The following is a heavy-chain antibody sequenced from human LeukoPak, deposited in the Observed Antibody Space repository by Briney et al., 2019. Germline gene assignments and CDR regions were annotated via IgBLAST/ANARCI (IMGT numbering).Heavy chain of an antibody. CDR3: AQGRVQAPYFFDY. Sequence: GGSLRLSCAASGFTFSSYWMHWVRQAPGKGLVWVSGVNSDGSYTSYADSVKGRFTISRDNAKNTLYLQMNSLRAEDTAVYYCAQGRVQAPYFFDYWGQGTLVTVSS. CDR2: VNSDGSYT. CDR1: GFTFSSYW. J-gene: IGHJ4*02. D-gene: IGHD3-16*01. V-gene: IGHV3-74*01.